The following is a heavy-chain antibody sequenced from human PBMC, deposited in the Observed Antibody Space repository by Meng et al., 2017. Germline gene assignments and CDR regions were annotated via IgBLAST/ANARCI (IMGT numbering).Heavy chain of an antibody. Sequence: GSLRLSCTVFGGSVSSGSYYWSWIRQPPGKGLEWIGYIYYSGSTNYNPSLKSRVTISVDTSKNQFSLKLSSVTAADTAVYYCASQLAYYYYGMDVWGQGTTVTVSS. J-gene: IGHJ6*02. CDR3: ASQLAYYYYGMDV. CDR1: GGSVSSGSYY. V-gene: IGHV4-61*01. CDR2: IYYSGST. D-gene: IGHD2-2*01.